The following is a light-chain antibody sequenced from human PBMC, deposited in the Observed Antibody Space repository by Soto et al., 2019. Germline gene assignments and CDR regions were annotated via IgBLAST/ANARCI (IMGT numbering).Light chain of an antibody. J-gene: IGLJ2*01. CDR2: NYV. CDR3: QSYDSNLSGSL. V-gene: IGLV1-40*01. Sequence: QSVLTQPPSVSGAPGQRVTISCAGTSSNIGAGYGVHWYQQLPGRAPKLLIHNYVNRPSGVPDRFSGSKSGTSASLAITGLQCEAEGDYYCQSYDSNLSGSLFGVGTKLTVL. CDR1: SSNIGAGYG.